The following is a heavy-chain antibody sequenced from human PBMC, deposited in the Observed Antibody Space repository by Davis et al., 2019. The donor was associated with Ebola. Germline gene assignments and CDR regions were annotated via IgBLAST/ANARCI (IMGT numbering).Heavy chain of an antibody. CDR2: MNPNSSNT. Sequence: ASVKVSCKASGYTFTSYDINWVRQATGQGLEWMGWMNPNSSNTGYAQKFQGRVTMTRNTSISTAYMELSSLRSEDTAVYYCARTVGDIYYYGMDVWGQGTTVTVSS. D-gene: IGHD3-16*01. CDR1: GYTFTSYD. V-gene: IGHV1-8*01. CDR3: ARTVGDIYYYGMDV. J-gene: IGHJ6*02.